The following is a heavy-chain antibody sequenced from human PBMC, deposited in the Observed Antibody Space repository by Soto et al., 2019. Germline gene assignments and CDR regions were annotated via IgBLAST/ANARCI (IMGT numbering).Heavy chain of an antibody. CDR2: ISAGGNTK. D-gene: IGHD1-1*01. Sequence: ESGGGVVQPGTSLRLACAASGFTLSNIGMQWVRQAPGKGLEWVAVISAGGNTKYYADSVKGRFTISRDNSKNTLFLQMNSLRTEDTAVYYCAKERRGERYAASFDLWGQGALVTVS. CDR1: GFTLSNIG. V-gene: IGHV3-30*18. CDR3: AKERRGERYAASFDL. J-gene: IGHJ4*02.